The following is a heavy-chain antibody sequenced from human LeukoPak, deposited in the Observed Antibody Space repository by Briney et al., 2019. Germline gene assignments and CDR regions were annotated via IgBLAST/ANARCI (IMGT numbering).Heavy chain of an antibody. CDR1: GFTFSRYA. J-gene: IGHJ4*02. V-gene: IGHV3-23*01. CDR2: ISGSGGSSST. CDR3: AKDFSGWYLREGGY. Sequence: PGGSLRLSCAASGFTFSRYAMNWVRQAPGKGLEWVSAISGSGGSSSTYYADSVKGRFTISRDNSKNTLYLQMNSLRAEDTAVYYCAKDFSGWYLREGGYWGQGTLVTVSS. D-gene: IGHD6-19*01.